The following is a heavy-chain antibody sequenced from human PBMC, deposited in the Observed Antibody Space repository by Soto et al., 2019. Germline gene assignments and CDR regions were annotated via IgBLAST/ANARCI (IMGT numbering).Heavy chain of an antibody. Sequence: SLRLSCTISGFSFGDYAMGWFRQTPGKGLEWVSFIRAKAYGGATAYAASVRGRFSISRDDSKGIAYLQMDSLITGDTGVYYCARDVISPEAGFEYWGQGTLVTVSS. J-gene: IGHJ4*02. CDR3: ARDVISPEAGFEY. CDR1: GFSFGDYA. D-gene: IGHD6-19*01. CDR2: IRAKAYGGAT. V-gene: IGHV3-49*03.